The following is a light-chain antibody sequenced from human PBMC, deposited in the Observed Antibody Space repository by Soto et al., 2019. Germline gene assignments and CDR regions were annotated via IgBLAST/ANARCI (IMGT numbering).Light chain of an antibody. Sequence: EIVLTQSPATLSLSPGERATRSCRASQSVSSYLAWYQQKPGQAPRLLIYDSLNRSTGIPGRFSGSGSGSDFTLTTSSLEPKDVVLDDDEQRSNWQSVTFGGGTRVEIK. V-gene: IGKV3-11*01. CDR2: DSL. J-gene: IGKJ4*01. CDR3: EQRSNWQSVT. CDR1: QSVSSY.